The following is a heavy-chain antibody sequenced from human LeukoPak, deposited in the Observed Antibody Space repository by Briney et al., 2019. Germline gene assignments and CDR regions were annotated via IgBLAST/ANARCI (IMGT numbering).Heavy chain of an antibody. CDR2: ISGSGSGGST. CDR1: GFTFSSSA. J-gene: IGHJ4*02. D-gene: IGHD5-24*01. Sequence: GGSLRLSCAASGFTFSSSAMSWVRQAPGKGLEWVSSISGSGSGGSTYYADSVTGRFTISRDNSKNTLYLQMNSLRAEDTAVYYCAKSGYNRFGYCGPGTLVTGSS. V-gene: IGHV3-23*01. CDR3: AKSGYNRFGY.